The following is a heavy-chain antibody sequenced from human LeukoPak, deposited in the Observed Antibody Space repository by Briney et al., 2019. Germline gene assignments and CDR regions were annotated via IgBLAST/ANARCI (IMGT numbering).Heavy chain of an antibody. CDR2: INPNSGGT. J-gene: IGHJ6*02. CDR1: GYTFTGYY. V-gene: IGHV1-2*04. D-gene: IGHD2-21*02. CDR3: ARDLPFECGGDCYSDYYYGMDV. Sequence: ASVKVSCKASGYTFTGYYMHWVRQAPGQGLEWMGWINPNSGGTNYAQKFQGWVTMTRDTSISTAYMELSRLRSDDTAVYYCARDLPFECGGDCYSDYYYGMDVWGQGTTVTVSS.